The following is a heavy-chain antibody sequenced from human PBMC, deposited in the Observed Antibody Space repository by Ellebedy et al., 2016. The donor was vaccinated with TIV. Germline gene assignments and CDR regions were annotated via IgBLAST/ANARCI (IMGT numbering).Heavy chain of an antibody. D-gene: IGHD1-26*01. CDR1: GFTFSSYG. Sequence: GESLKISCVASGFTFSSYGMHWVRQASGKGLEWVAVLSYDGSNKQYADSVEARLTISRDNSKNTLYLQMNSLRAEDTAVYYCAKDRIGATKMGAFHVWGQGTMVTVSS. J-gene: IGHJ3*01. CDR2: LSYDGSNK. CDR3: AKDRIGATKMGAFHV. V-gene: IGHV3-30*18.